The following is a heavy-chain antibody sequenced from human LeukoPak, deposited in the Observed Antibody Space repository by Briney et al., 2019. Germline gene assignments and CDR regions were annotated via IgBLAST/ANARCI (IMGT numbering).Heavy chain of an antibody. CDR2: VSGNGGST. Sequence: GGSLRLSCAASGLSFSTYAMSWVRQAPGKGLEWVSGVSGNGGSTSYADSPKGRFTIFRDNSKNTVYLQMNSLRVEDTAVYYCAKSLYGGCDYWGQGTVVTVSS. CDR3: AKSLYGGCDY. CDR1: GLSFSTYA. V-gene: IGHV3-23*01. J-gene: IGHJ4*02. D-gene: IGHD3-16*02.